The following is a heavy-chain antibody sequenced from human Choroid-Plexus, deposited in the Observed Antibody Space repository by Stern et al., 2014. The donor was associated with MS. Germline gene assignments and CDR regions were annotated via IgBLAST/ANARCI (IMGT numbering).Heavy chain of an antibody. CDR3: AKDRQYLTYFFDH. Sequence: VQLVESGGGVVQPGRPLRLSCVASGFTLGSCAMHWVRQAPGKGLEWVAGESYDGSNKYYADSVKGRFTISRDNSQNTLYMQMSSLRPEDTAVYYCAKDRQYLTYFFDHWGQGSLVTVSS. J-gene: IGHJ5*02. D-gene: IGHD2/OR15-2a*01. V-gene: IGHV3-30*18. CDR2: ESYDGSNK. CDR1: GFTLGSCA.